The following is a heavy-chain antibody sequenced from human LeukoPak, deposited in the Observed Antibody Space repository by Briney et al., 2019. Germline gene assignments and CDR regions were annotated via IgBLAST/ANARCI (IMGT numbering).Heavy chain of an antibody. CDR3: AREGYCSGGSCYNFDY. CDR1: GYTFTGYY. J-gene: IGHJ4*02. CDR2: INPNSGGT. Sequence: ASVKVSCKASGYTFTGYYMHWVRQAPGQGLEGMGWINPNSGGTNYAQKFQGRVTMTRDTSIITAYMELSRLRSDDTAVYYCAREGYCSGGSCYNFDYWGQGTLVTVSS. V-gene: IGHV1-2*02. D-gene: IGHD2-15*01.